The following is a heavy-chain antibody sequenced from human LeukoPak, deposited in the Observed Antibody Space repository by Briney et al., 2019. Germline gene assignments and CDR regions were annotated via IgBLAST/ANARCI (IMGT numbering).Heavy chain of an antibody. V-gene: IGHV3-49*04. Sequence: GGSLRLSCTASGFTFGDYAMSWVRQAPGKGLEWVGFIRSKAYGGTTEYAASVKGRFTISRDDSKGIAYLQMNSLKTEDTAVYYCTRDLYDFWSGYLLDYWGQGTLVTVSS. J-gene: IGHJ4*02. D-gene: IGHD3-3*01. CDR1: GFTFGDYA. CDR2: IRSKAYGGTT. CDR3: TRDLYDFWSGYLLDY.